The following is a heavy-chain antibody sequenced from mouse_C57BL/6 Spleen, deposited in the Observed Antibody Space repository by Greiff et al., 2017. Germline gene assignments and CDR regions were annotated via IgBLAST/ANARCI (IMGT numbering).Heavy chain of an antibody. V-gene: IGHV5-4*03. Sequence: EVMLVESGGGLVKPGGSLKLSCAASGFTFSSYAMSWVRQTPEKRLEWVATISDGGSYTYYPDNVQGRFTISRDNAKNNLYLQMSHLKSEDTAMYYCARSITTRPLYAMDYWGQGTSVTVSS. CDR2: ISDGGSYT. CDR3: ARSITTRPLYAMDY. CDR1: GFTFSSYA. J-gene: IGHJ4*01. D-gene: IGHD1-1*01.